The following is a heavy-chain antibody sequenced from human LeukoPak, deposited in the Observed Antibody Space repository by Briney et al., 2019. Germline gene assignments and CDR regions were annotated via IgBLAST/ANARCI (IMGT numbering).Heavy chain of an antibody. Sequence: VASVKVSCKASGYTFIAYYLHWVRQAPGQGLEWMGWINPNTGVTNYAQRFQGRVTMTRDTSTSTAHMALSSLRSDDTAVYYCAREGDTAIDTHWFDPWGHGRLVTVFS. CDR3: AREGDTAIDTHWFDP. V-gene: IGHV1-2*02. D-gene: IGHD5-18*01. CDR2: INPNTGVT. J-gene: IGHJ5*02. CDR1: GYTFIAYY.